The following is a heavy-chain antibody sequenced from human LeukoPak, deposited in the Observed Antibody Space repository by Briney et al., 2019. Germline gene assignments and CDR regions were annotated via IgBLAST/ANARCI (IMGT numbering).Heavy chain of an antibody. Sequence: GGSLRLSCTTSGFTFSDYGMHWVRQTPGKGLEWVTFIRYDGSNKYYADSVKGRFTISRDNSKNTLYLQMNSLRAEDTAVYYCAKDHGDWGQGTMVTVSS. V-gene: IGHV3-30*02. CDR1: GFTFSDYG. CDR2: IRYDGSNK. CDR3: AKDHGD. D-gene: IGHD3-10*01. J-gene: IGHJ3*01.